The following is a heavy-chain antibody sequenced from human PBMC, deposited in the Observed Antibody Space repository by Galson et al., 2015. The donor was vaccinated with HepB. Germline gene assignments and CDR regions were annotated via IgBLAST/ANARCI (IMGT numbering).Heavy chain of an antibody. D-gene: IGHD6-13*01. J-gene: IGHJ4*02. CDR2: IRSKATNYAA. V-gene: IGHV3-73*01. Sequence: SLRLSCAASGFTFSGSAIHWVRQASGRGPEWIGHIRSKATNYAALYAPSLKGWFIISRDDSKNMAYLHMRSLKTDDTAVYYCVRSGDFSGYSSRWGQGTLVTVSS. CDR3: VRSGDFSGYSSR. CDR1: GFTFSGSA.